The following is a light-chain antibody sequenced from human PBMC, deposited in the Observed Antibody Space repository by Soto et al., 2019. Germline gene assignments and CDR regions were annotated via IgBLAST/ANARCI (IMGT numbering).Light chain of an antibody. CDR3: LQEYSYPRT. CDR2: GAS. J-gene: IGKJ1*01. CDR1: QGINHD. V-gene: IGKV1-6*02. Sequence: AIRLTQSPSSLSASVGDSVAISCRASQGINHDLGWYQQQPGKAPKLLIYGASSLQGGVPSRFSGSGSGTEFTLTIRSLXXXXFATYYCLQEYSYPRTSGQGTKVDIK.